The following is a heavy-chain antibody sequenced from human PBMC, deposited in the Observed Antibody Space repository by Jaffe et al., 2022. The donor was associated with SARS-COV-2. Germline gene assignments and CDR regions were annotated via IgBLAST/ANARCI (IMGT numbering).Heavy chain of an antibody. Sequence: EVQLVESGGGLVQPGGSLRLSCAASGFTFSSYAMSWVRQAAGKGLEWVSAISDSGDSTYYADSVKGRFTISRDNSKNTLYLQMNSLRAEDTAVYYCAKRGSEDWLLSPSYYYMDVWGQGTTVTVSS. J-gene: IGHJ6*02. V-gene: IGHV3-23*04. CDR1: GFTFSSYA. CDR2: ISDSGDST. D-gene: IGHD3-9*01. CDR3: AKRGSEDWLLSPSYYYMDV.